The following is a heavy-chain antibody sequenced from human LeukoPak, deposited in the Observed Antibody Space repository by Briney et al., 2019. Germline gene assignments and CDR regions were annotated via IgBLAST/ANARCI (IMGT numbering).Heavy chain of an antibody. D-gene: IGHD5-24*01. V-gene: IGHV5-51*01. CDR2: VYPGDSDT. Sequence: GESLKISCKGSGYSFISYWIAWVRQMPGKGLEWMGSVYPGDSDTTYSPSFQGQVTISADKSISTAYVQWSSLRASDTAMYFCARHVRDAYNRRFNYWGQGTLVTVSS. CDR3: ARHVRDAYNRRFNY. J-gene: IGHJ4*02. CDR1: GYSFISYW.